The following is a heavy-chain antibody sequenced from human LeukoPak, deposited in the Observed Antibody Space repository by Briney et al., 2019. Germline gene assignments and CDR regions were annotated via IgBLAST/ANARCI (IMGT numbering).Heavy chain of an antibody. CDR3: ARDGWLGWLRPYYFDY. D-gene: IGHD5-12*01. Sequence: GGSLRLSCAASGFTFSSYAMHWVRQAPGKGLEYVSGISTNGGSTYYANSVKGRVTISRDNSKNTLYLRMGSLRAEDTAVYYCARDGWLGWLRPYYFDYWGQGTLVTVSS. J-gene: IGHJ4*02. V-gene: IGHV3-64*01. CDR2: ISTNGGST. CDR1: GFTFSSYA.